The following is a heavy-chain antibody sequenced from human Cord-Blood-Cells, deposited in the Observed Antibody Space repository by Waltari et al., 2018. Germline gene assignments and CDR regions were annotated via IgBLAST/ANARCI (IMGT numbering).Heavy chain of an antibody. V-gene: IGHV3-66*01. CDR2: IYSGGST. CDR1: GFPLSSNS. Sequence: EVQLVESGGGLVQPGGSLSISWAASGFPLSSNSMTWVRQAPGKGLEWVSVIYSGGSTYYADSVKGRFTISRDNSKNTLYLQMNSLRAEDTAVYYCARVGYSGSYYNWFDPWGQGTLVTVSS. J-gene: IGHJ5*02. CDR3: ARVGYSGSYYNWFDP. D-gene: IGHD1-26*01.